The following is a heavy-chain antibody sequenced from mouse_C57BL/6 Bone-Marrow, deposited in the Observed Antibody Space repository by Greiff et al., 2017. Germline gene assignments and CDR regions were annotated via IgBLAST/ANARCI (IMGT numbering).Heavy chain of an antibody. J-gene: IGHJ2*01. D-gene: IGHD1-1*01. CDR3: ARRIYYYGSSYGY. Sequence: QVQLQHSGAELARPGASVKLSCKASGYTFTSYGISWVKQRTGQGLEWIGEIYPRSGNTYYNEKFKGKATLTADKSSSTAYMELRSLTSEDSAVYFCARRIYYYGSSYGYWGQGTTLTVSS. V-gene: IGHV1-81*01. CDR1: GYTFTSYG. CDR2: IYPRSGNT.